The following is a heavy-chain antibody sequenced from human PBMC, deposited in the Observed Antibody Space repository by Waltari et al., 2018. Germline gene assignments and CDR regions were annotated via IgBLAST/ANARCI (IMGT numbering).Heavy chain of an antibody. V-gene: IGHV3-72*01. CDR1: GFTFSDHY. D-gene: IGHD3-10*01. Sequence: EVQLVESGGGLVQPGTSLRLSCAASGFTFSDHYMDWVRQAPGKGLEWVARIRTKGNSYSTEYAASVKGRFFISRDDSMNSLSLQMNSLKTEDTATYYCVRDQDGLGINWGQGTLVTVSS. J-gene: IGHJ4*02. CDR2: IRTKGNSYST. CDR3: VRDQDGLGIN.